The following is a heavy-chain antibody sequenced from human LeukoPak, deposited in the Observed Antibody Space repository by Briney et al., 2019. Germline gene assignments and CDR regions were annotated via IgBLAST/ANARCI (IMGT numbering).Heavy chain of an antibody. D-gene: IGHD4-11*01. CDR1: GFTFSSYA. V-gene: IGHV4-4*07. CDR3: AREGGVTTQLLVVDH. J-gene: IGHJ4*02. Sequence: GSLRLSCAASGFTFSSYAMSWIRQPAGKGLEWIGRIYTSGTINYNPSLKSRVTISVDTSKNQFSLKLSSVTAADTAVYYCAREGGVTTQLLVVDHWGQGTLVTVSS. CDR2: IYTSGTI.